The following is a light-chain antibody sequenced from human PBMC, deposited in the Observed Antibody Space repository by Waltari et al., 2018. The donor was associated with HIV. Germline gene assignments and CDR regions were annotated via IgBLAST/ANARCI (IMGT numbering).Light chain of an antibody. Sequence: EIVMTQSPATLSVSPGERATLSCRASQSVSTNLAWYQQKPSQAPRLLIYGASTRATGIPARFSVSGSGTDFTLTISSLQSEDFAIYFCQQYSNWPLTFGGGTKVEIK. CDR2: GAS. J-gene: IGKJ4*01. CDR3: QQYSNWPLT. CDR1: QSVSTN. V-gene: IGKV3-15*01.